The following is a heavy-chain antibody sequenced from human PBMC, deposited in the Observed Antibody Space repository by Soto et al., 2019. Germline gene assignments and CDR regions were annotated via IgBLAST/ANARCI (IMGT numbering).Heavy chain of an antibody. CDR3: ARDSRFRLDGMDV. J-gene: IGHJ6*02. CDR2: IYYSGST. Sequence: SSETLSLTCTVSGGSISSGGYYWSWIRQHPGKGLEWIGYIYYSGSTYYNPSLKSRVTISVDTSKNQFSLKLSSVTAADTAVYYRARDSRFRLDGMDVWGQGTTVTGAS. D-gene: IGHD3-10*01. V-gene: IGHV4-31*03. CDR1: GGSISSGGYY.